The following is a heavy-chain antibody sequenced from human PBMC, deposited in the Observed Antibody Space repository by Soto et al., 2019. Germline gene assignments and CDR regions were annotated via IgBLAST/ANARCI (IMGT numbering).Heavy chain of an antibody. J-gene: IGHJ4*02. CDR3: ARVGPAHYYDSSGYYSPLDY. CDR1: GDTFSSYA. Sequence: QVQLVQSGAEVKKPGSSVKVSCKASGDTFSSYAINWVRQAPGQGLEWMGGIIPMFGTANYAQKFKGRVTITAGESTSTVYMELSSLRSEGTAVYYCARVGPAHYYDSSGYYSPLDYWCQGTLVTVSS. CDR2: IIPMFGTA. D-gene: IGHD3-22*01. V-gene: IGHV1-69*01.